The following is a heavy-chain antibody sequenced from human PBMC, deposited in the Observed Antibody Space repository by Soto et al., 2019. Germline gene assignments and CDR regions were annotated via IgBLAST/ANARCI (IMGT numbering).Heavy chain of an antibody. D-gene: IGHD3-22*01. CDR2: ISAYNGNT. V-gene: IGHV1-18*01. CDR1: GYTFTSYG. Sequence: QVQLVQSGAEVKKPGASVKVSCKASGYTFTSYGISWVRQAPGQGLEWMGWISAYNGNTNYAQKLQGRVTMTTDTATSTAYMELRSLRSDDTAVYYCAREGGDYYDSSGYPNAFDIWGQGTMVTVSS. J-gene: IGHJ3*02. CDR3: AREGGDYYDSSGYPNAFDI.